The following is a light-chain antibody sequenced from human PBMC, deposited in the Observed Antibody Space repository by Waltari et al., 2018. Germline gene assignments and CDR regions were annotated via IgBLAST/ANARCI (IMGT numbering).Light chain of an antibody. V-gene: IGLV4-69*01. CDR1: SGPSTNI. Sequence: QLVLTQSPSASASLGASVKLTRTLSSGPSTNILAWPQQQPEKGPRYLMNVNSDGSHNKGVGIPDRFSGSSSGAERYLTISSLQSEDEADYYCQTGGHGTWVFGGGTRLTVL. J-gene: IGLJ3*02. CDR2: VNSDGSH. CDR3: QTGGHGTWV.